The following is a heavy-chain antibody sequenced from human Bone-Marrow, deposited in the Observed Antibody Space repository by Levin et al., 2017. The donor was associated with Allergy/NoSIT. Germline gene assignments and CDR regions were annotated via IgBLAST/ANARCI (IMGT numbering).Heavy chain of an antibody. CDR3: ARAGSSSWSNDY. CDR1: GYTFTAHY. V-gene: IGHV1-2*02. Sequence: GESLKISCKASGYTFTAHYMHWVRQAPGQGLEWMGWINSDSGGTNYAQKFQGRVTITRDTSITTGYMELTSLRSDDTAVYYCARAGSSSWSNDYWGQGTLVTVSS. D-gene: IGHD6-13*01. CDR2: INSDSGGT. J-gene: IGHJ4*02.